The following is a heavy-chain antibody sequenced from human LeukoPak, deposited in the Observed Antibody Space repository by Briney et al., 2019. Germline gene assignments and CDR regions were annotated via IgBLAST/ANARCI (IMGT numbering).Heavy chain of an antibody. V-gene: IGHV4-59*01. CDR1: GDSISSYF. D-gene: IGHD3-16*01. Sequence: SETLSLTCTVSGDSISSYFWSWIRQSPGQGLEWIGYTHYSGSTSYNPSLTSRVTISLDTSKNQFYLKLSSVTASDTAFYYCARDQRRDYGDYFDNWGQGTQVTVSS. CDR3: ARDQRRDYGDYFDN. J-gene: IGHJ4*02. CDR2: THYSGST.